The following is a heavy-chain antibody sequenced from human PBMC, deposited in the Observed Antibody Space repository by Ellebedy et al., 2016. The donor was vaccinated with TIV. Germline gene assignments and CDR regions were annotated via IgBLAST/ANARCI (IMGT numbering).Heavy chain of an antibody. V-gene: IGHV1-2*02. Sequence: AASVKVSCKASGYTFTGYYIHWVRQAPGQGLEWMGWINPKSGATNYAQKFLARVTMTRDTSISTVYMELTRLRSDDTAVYYYARGAANVAFGELYDWFHPWGQGSLVTVSS. CDR1: GYTFTGYY. CDR2: INPKSGAT. D-gene: IGHD3-10*01. J-gene: IGHJ5*02. CDR3: ARGAANVAFGELYDWFHP.